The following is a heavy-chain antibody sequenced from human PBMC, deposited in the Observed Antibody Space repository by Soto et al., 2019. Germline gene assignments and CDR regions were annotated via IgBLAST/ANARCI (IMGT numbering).Heavy chain of an antibody. V-gene: IGHV1-2*04. Sequence: ASVKVSCKASGYTFTGYAMHCVRQAPGQGLEWMGWINPNSGGTNYAQKFQGWVTMTRDTSISIAYMELSRLRSDDTAVYYCARGGSLWFGELSAYYYGMDVWGQGTTVTVSS. CDR1: GYTFTGYA. D-gene: IGHD3-10*01. CDR3: ARGGSLWFGELSAYYYGMDV. CDR2: INPNSGGT. J-gene: IGHJ6*02.